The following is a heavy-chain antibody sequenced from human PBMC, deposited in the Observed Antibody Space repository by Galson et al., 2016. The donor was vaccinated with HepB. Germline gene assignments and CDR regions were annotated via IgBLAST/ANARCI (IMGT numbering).Heavy chain of an antibody. CDR3: ARDRSSGSGNFGY. Sequence: LRLSCAVSGLDFRRYWMHWVRQTPGKGLEWIGYIYHSGSTYYNPSLKSRVTISVDTSKNQFSLKLSSVTAADTAVYYCARDRSSGSGNFGYWGQGTLVTVSS. J-gene: IGHJ4*02. V-gene: IGHV4-31*02. CDR2: IYHSGST. CDR1: GLDFRRYW. D-gene: IGHD3-10*01.